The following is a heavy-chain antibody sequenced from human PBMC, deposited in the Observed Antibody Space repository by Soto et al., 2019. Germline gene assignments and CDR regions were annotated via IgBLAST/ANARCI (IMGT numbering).Heavy chain of an antibody. Sequence: ETLSLTCTVSRGSISSSSYYWGWIRQPPGKGLEWIGSIYYSGSTYYNPSLKSRVTISVDTSKNQFSLKLSSVTAADTAVYYCAKTVTTRTYYYYYGMDVWGQGTTVTVSS. J-gene: IGHJ6*02. CDR3: AKTVTTRTYYYYYGMDV. V-gene: IGHV4-39*01. CDR2: IYYSGST. CDR1: RGSISSSSYY. D-gene: IGHD4-17*01.